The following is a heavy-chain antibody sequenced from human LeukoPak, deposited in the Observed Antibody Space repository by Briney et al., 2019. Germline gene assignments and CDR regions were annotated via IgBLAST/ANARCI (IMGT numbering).Heavy chain of an antibody. CDR3: ARGHRIGYYYYMDV. V-gene: IGHV1-69*13. D-gene: IGHD2-21*01. Sequence: ASVKVSCKASGYTFTSYDINWVRQAPGQGLEWMGGIIPVFGTANYAQNFQGRVTIAADESTSTAYMELSSLRSEDTAVYYCARGHRIGYYYYMDVWGKGTTVTVSS. CDR1: GYTFTSYD. CDR2: IIPVFGTA. J-gene: IGHJ6*03.